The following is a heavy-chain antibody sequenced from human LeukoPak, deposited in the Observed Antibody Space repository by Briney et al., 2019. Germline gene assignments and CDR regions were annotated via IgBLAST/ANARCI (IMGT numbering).Heavy chain of an antibody. CDR1: GSTVSSYY. J-gene: IGHJ4*02. CDR2: ISPSGDHR. V-gene: IGHV1-46*04. CDR3: ARDNSGWSVDY. D-gene: IGHD6-19*01. Sequence: ASGEVSCQACGSTVSSYYMHWVRRAPGEGLEWMGIISPSGDHRRYAQKLQGRVSMTLDTSTSTVYMELNSLESEDTAMYYCARDNSGWSVDYWGQGTLVTVTS.